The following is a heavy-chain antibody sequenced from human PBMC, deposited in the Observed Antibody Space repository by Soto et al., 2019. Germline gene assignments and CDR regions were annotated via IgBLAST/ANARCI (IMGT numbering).Heavy chain of an antibody. J-gene: IGHJ4*02. CDR3: ARGITMIVVERDYFDY. V-gene: IGHV3-11*01. Sequence: PGGSLRLSCAASGFTFSDYYMSWIRQAPGKGLEWVSYISSSGSTIYYADSVKGRFTISRDNAKNSLYLQMNSLRAEDTAVYYCARGITMIVVERDYFDYWGQGTLVTVSS. CDR1: GFTFSDYY. D-gene: IGHD3-22*01. CDR2: ISSSGSTI.